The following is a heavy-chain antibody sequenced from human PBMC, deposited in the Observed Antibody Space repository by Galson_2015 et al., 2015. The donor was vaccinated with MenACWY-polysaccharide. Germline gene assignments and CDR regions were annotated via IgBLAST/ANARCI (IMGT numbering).Heavy chain of an antibody. CDR1: GFTFSSYA. Sequence: LRLSCAASGFTFSSYAIHWVRQAPGKGLEWGAVISYDGSNKYYADSLKGRFTISRDNSKNMLYLQMNSLRAEDTAVYYCARAYCDRTTCYGMDVWGQGTTVTVSS. CDR2: ISYDGSNK. CDR3: ARAYCDRTTCYGMDV. D-gene: IGHD2-2*01. V-gene: IGHV3-30-3*01. J-gene: IGHJ6*02.